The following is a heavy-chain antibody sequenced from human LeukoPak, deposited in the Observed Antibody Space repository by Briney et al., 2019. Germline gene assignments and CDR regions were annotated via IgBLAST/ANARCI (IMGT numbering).Heavy chain of an antibody. D-gene: IGHD3-10*01. CDR2: IYYSGST. J-gene: IGHJ4*02. CDR3: ARLGGGSGSYVVD. V-gene: IGHV4-39*01. Sequence: SETLSLTCTVSGGSISSSSYYWGWIRQPPGKGLEWIGSIYYSGSTYYNPSLKSRVTISVDTSKNQFSLKLSSVTAADTAVYYCARLGGGSGSYVVDWGQGTLVTVSS. CDR1: GGSISSSSYY.